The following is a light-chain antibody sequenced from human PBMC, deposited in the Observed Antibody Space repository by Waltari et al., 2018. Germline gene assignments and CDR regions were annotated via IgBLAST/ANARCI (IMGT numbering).Light chain of an antibody. Sequence: QSVLTQPPSVSGAPGQRVTISCTGSSSNIGGGYDVHWYQPLPGTDPKLLIYGNLNRPSGVPDRFSGSKSGTSASLAITGLQAEDEADYYCQSYDSSLSGYVFGTGTKVTVL. CDR1: SSNIGGGYD. CDR2: GNL. CDR3: QSYDSSLSGYV. J-gene: IGLJ1*01. V-gene: IGLV1-40*01.